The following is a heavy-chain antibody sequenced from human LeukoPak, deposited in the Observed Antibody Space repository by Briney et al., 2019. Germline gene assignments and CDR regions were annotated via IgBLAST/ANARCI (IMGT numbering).Heavy chain of an antibody. J-gene: IGHJ5*02. Sequence: GGSLRLSCAASGFTFSRYSMNWVRQAPGKGLEWVSSISSSSSYIYDADSVKGRFTISRDNAKNSLYLQMNSLRDEDTAVYYCARGRGSKSPTLAAANWFDPWGQGTLVTVSS. D-gene: IGHD6-13*01. V-gene: IGHV3-21*01. CDR3: ARGRGSKSPTLAAANWFDP. CDR1: GFTFSRYS. CDR2: ISSSSSYI.